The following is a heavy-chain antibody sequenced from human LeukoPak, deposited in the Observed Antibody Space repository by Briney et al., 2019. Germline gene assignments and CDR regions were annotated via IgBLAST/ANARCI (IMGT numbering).Heavy chain of an antibody. CDR3: AKDLSYDSSGYYAY. V-gene: IGHV1-18*01. CDR1: GYTFTSYV. J-gene: IGHJ4*02. CDR2: ISAYNGNT. D-gene: IGHD3-22*01. Sequence: GASVKVSCKASGYTFTSYVISWVRQAPGQGLEWMGWISAYNGNTNYAQKLQGRVTMTTDTSKSTDYMELRSLRSDDTAVYYCAKDLSYDSSGYYAYWGQGTLVTVSS.